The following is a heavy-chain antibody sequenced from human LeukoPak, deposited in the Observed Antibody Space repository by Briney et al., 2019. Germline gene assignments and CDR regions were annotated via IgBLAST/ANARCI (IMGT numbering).Heavy chain of an antibody. V-gene: IGHV1-69*01. J-gene: IGHJ4*02. D-gene: IGHD2-15*01. CDR3: ARGLCAGGSCYVLDY. Sequence: ASVKVSCKASGGTFSTYAINWVRQAPGQGLEWMGGIIPIFATANYAQKFQGRVTITADESTSTAYMELSSLRSEDTAVYFCARGLCAGGSCYVLDYWGQGTLVTVSS. CDR1: GGTFSTYA. CDR2: IIPIFATA.